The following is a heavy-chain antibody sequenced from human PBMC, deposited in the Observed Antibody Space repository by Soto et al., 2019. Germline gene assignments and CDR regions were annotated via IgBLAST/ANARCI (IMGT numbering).Heavy chain of an antibody. V-gene: IGHV1-69*06. D-gene: IGHD3-22*01. CDR1: GGTFSSYA. Sequence: SVKVSCKASGGTFSSYAISWVRQAPGQGLEWMGGIIPIFGTANYAQKFQGRVTITADKSTSTAYMELSSLRSEDTAVYYCARRRGKDYYHDSSGSPHGAFDIWGQGTMVTVSS. J-gene: IGHJ3*02. CDR3: ARRRGKDYYHDSSGSPHGAFDI. CDR2: IIPIFGTA.